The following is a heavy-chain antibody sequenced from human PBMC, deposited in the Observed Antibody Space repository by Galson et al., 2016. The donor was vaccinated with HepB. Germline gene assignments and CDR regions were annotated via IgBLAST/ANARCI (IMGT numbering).Heavy chain of an antibody. V-gene: IGHV3-23*01. CDR3: SKAYSGGSPCRAFDF. CDR1: GFSFSTYT. CDR2: FDFHTGWT. Sequence: SLRLSCAASGFSFSTYTMGWVRQAPGKGLEWVSTFDFHTGWTLYADSVKGLFTISRDTSKNTLYLQMNSLRVEDTAIYYCSKAYSGGSPCRAFDFRGQGTVVTVSP. D-gene: IGHD2-15*01. J-gene: IGHJ3*01.